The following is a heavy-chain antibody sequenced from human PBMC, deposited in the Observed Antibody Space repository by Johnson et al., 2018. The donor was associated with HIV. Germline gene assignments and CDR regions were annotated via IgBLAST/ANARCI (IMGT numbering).Heavy chain of an antibody. Sequence: VLLVESGGGLVQPGGSLRLSCAASGFTFSTYAMNWVRQAPGKGLEWVSGIGGSGGRTYYPDSVKGRFTISRDNSKNTLYLQINSLRAEDTAVYYCARKGWARVAFDIWGQGTMVTVSS. CDR2: IGGSGGRT. CDR1: GFTFSTYA. CDR3: ARKGWARVAFDI. J-gene: IGHJ3*02. V-gene: IGHV3-23*04. D-gene: IGHD1-26*01.